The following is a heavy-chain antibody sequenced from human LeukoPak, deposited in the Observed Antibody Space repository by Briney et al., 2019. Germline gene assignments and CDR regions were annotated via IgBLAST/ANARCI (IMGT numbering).Heavy chain of an antibody. V-gene: IGHV4-59*11. CDR3: ARSPYSSSVDY. CDR2: IYYSGST. J-gene: IGHJ4*02. D-gene: IGHD6-13*01. Sequence: KPSETLSLTCSVSGGSTSSHYWSWIRQPPGKGLEWIGYIYYSGSTNYNPSLKSRATISVDTSKNQFSLKLSSVTAADTAVYYCARSPYSSSVDYWGQGTLVTVSS. CDR1: GGSTSSHY.